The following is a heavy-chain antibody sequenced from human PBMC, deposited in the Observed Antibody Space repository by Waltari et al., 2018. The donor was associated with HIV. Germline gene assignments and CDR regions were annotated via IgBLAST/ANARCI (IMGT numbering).Heavy chain of an antibody. CDR1: GLTGSSTS. D-gene: IGHD1-26*01. CDR2: IYNNNST. V-gene: IGHV3-53*02. J-gene: IGHJ4*02. CDR3: ARVRSTMGRFQGFDY. Sequence: EVQLVETGGGLIQPGGSLRLSCAASGLTGSSTSMNWVRQAPGKGLEWVSLIYNNNSTYYADSVKGRFTISRDNSKNTLYLQMNSLRAEDTAVYYCARVRSTMGRFQGFDYWGQGTLVTVSS.